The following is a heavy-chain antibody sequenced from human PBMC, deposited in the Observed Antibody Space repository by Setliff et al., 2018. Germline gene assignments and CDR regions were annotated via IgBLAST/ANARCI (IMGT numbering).Heavy chain of an antibody. V-gene: IGHV1-18*01. CDR3: SRLVRYCTTTTCQRASGAEV. Sequence: GASVKVSCKAPGYTFTSSGITWVRQAPGQGLEWMGWISTYTGNTNYAQKLQGRVTMTTDTSTNTAYMELRSLTSDDTAVYYCSRLVRYCTTTTCQRASGAEVWGQGTLVTVSS. J-gene: IGHJ4*02. CDR1: GYTFTSSG. D-gene: IGHD2-8*01. CDR2: ISTYTGNT.